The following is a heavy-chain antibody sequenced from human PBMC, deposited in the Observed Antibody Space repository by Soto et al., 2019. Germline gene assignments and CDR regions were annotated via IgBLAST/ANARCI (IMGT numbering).Heavy chain of an antibody. CDR1: GGSISSGNW. V-gene: IGHV4-4*02. D-gene: IGHD6-6*01. Sequence: QVQLQESGPGLVKPSGTLSLTCAVSGGSISSGNWWSWVRQPPGKGLEWIGEIYHSGSTNYNPSLVSRVTISLDKSKNQFSLKLSSVTAADTAVYYCAKCITALGPIDYWGQGSMVTVSS. CDR2: IYHSGST. J-gene: IGHJ4*02. CDR3: AKCITALGPIDY.